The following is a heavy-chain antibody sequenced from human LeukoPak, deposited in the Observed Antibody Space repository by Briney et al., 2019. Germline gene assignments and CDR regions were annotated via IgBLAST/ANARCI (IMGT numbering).Heavy chain of an antibody. D-gene: IGHD6-19*01. CDR2: ISGSGGST. CDR1: GFTFDDYA. J-gene: IGHJ4*02. CDR3: AMPGIAVAGTEELFAY. Sequence: GRSLRLSCAASGFTFDDYAMRWVRQAPGKGLEWVTGISGSGGSTYYADSVKGRFTISRDNSKNTLYLQMNSLRAEDTAVYYYAMPGIAVAGTEELFAYWGQGTLVTVSS. V-gene: IGHV3-23*01.